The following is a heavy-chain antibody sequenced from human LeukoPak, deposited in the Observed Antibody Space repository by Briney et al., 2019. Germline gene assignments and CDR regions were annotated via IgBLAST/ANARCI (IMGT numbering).Heavy chain of an antibody. CDR2: IVSNGGNT. D-gene: IGHD3-3*01. CDR1: GLTFSSHA. Sequence: GGSLRLSCAASGLTFSSHAMHWVRQAPGKGLEYVSAIVSNGGNTYYADSVRGRFTISRDNSKDTVYLQMGSLRPEDTAVYYCTRGGYYAASDIWGQGALVTVSS. J-gene: IGHJ4*02. V-gene: IGHV3-64*02. CDR3: TRGGYYAASDI.